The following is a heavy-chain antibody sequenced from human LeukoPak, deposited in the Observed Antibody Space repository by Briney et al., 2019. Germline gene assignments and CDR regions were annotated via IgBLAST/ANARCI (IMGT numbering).Heavy chain of an antibody. CDR2: ISYDGSNK. D-gene: IGHD5-12*01. Sequence: GGSLRLSCAASGFTFSSYAMHWVRQAPGKGLEWVAVISYDGSNKYYADSVKGRFTISRDNSKNTLYLQMNSLRAEDTAVYYCASGDVVEVLTDWGQGTLVTVSS. CDR3: ASGDVVEVLTD. CDR1: GFTFSSYA. V-gene: IGHV3-30*04. J-gene: IGHJ1*01.